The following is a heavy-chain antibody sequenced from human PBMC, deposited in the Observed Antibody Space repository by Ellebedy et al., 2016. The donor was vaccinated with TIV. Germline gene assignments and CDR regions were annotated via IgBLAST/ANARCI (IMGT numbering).Heavy chain of an antibody. D-gene: IGHD5-12*01. CDR1: GFSLDTPGVG. CDR3: AHRQLGGYGSYYFDY. J-gene: IGHJ4*02. Sequence: SGPTLVKPTQSLTLTCTFSGFSLDTPGVGVGWIRQPPGKALEWLAVIWRNDDKDYSPSLKNRVTIIRDTSRNQVVLTMTNMDIVDTATYFCAHRQLGGYGSYYFDYWGQGILVTVSS. V-gene: IGHV2-5*01. CDR2: IWRNDDK.